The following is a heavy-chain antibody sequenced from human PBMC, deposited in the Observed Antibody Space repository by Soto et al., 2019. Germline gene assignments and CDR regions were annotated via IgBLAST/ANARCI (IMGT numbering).Heavy chain of an antibody. CDR1: GGSISSGDYY. CDR2: IYNTGST. D-gene: IGHD3-22*01. V-gene: IGHV4-30-4*01. CDR3: ARGGYFSDSSGPFSD. J-gene: IGHJ4*02. Sequence: PSETLSLTCTVSGGSISSGDYYWSWIRQPPGKGLEWIAYIYNTGSTYYNPSLKSRVTISVDTSKNQFSLKLSSVTAADTAVYYCARGGYFSDSSGPFSDWGQGTLVTVSS.